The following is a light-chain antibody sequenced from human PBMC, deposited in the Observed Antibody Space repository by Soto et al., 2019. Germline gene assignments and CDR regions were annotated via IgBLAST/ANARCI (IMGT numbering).Light chain of an antibody. CDR1: QSVSNY. Sequence: IVMTQSPATLSVSLGDRATLSCRASQSVSNYLAWYQQKPGQAPRLLIYGASTRATGIPARFSGSGSETDFTLTISSLQSEDFAVYYCKQYNSWPPSYTFGQGTKLQIK. J-gene: IGKJ2*01. CDR3: KQYNSWPPSYT. V-gene: IGKV3-15*01. CDR2: GAS.